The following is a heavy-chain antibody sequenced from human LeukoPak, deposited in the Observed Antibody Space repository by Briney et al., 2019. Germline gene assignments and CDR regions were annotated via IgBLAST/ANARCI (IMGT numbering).Heavy chain of an antibody. CDR3: ASKRGYSYGLDY. V-gene: IGHV1-69*13. CDR2: IIPIFGTA. J-gene: IGHJ4*02. D-gene: IGHD5-18*01. Sequence: ASVKVSCKASGGTFSSYAISWVRRAPGQGLEWMGGIIPIFGTANYAQKFQGRVTITADESTSTGYMELSSLRSEDTAVYYCASKRGYSYGLDYWGQGTLVTVSS. CDR1: GGTFSSYA.